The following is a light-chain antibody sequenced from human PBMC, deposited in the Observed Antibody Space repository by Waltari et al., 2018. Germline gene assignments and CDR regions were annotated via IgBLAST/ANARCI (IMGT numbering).Light chain of an antibody. V-gene: IGLV2-23*01. CDR1: SDVGNYHL. CDR3: CTFTSSGTWV. J-gene: IGLJ2*01. CDR2: GAT. Sequence: QSALTQPASVSGSPGQSITISCTSDVGNYHLVSWYQQRPGTAPKLKIYGATKRPSGVSDRFSGSKSVNTASLTISGLQAEDEAEYYCCTFTSSGTWVFGGGTKLTVL.